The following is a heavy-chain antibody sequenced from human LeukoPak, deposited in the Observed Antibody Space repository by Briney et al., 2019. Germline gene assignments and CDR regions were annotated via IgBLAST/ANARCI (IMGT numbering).Heavy chain of an antibody. J-gene: IGHJ4*02. Sequence: PSETLSLTCTVSGGSISSTSYYWGWIRQPPGKGLGWIGSIYYTGNTYYNPSLKSRVTISVDTSKNQFSLKLSSVTAADTAVYYCARRVGYCNSNGCPPFDYWGQGTLVTVSS. CDR3: ARRVGYCNSNGCPPFDY. D-gene: IGHD2/OR15-2a*01. V-gene: IGHV4-39*01. CDR2: IYYTGNT. CDR1: GGSISSTSYY.